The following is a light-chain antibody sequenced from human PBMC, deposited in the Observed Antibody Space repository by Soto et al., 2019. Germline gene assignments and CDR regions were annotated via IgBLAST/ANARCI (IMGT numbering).Light chain of an antibody. V-gene: IGLV1-44*01. J-gene: IGLJ1*01. Sequence: QSVLTQPPSASGTPGQRVTISCSGSSSNIGSNTVNWYQQLPGTAPKRLIYRTNQRTSGVPARFSGSKSGTSASLAISGLQSEDEAEYYCAAWEDSLYVFGTGTKVTVL. CDR2: RTN. CDR1: SSNIGSNT. CDR3: AAWEDSLYV.